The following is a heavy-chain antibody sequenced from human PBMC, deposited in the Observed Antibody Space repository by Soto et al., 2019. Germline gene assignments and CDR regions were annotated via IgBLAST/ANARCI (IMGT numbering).Heavy chain of an antibody. CDR3: ARCRRAVTNAFDI. D-gene: IGHD6-19*01. CDR2: MNPNSGNT. Sequence: SSVKVSCKASGYTFTSYDINWVRQATGQGLEWMGWMNPNSGNTGYAQKFQGRVTMTRNTSISTAYMELSSLRSEDTAVYYCARCRRAVTNAFDIWGQGTMVTGSS. J-gene: IGHJ3*02. V-gene: IGHV1-8*01. CDR1: GYTFTSYD.